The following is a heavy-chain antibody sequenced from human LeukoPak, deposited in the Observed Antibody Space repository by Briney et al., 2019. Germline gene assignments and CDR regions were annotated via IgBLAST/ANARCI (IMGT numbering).Heavy chain of an antibody. CDR3: AVTTGYTYGYRSTDY. CDR1: GGSITSNNYY. Sequence: SETLSLTCTLAGGSITSNNYYWGWVRHPPWKGLEWIGTIYYRGSTYYNPSLKSRVTISTDTSTNQFSMKLSSLTAADTAVFYCAVTTGYTYGYRSTDYWGQGTLVTVSS. V-gene: IGHV4-39*01. J-gene: IGHJ4*02. D-gene: IGHD5-18*01. CDR2: IYYRGST.